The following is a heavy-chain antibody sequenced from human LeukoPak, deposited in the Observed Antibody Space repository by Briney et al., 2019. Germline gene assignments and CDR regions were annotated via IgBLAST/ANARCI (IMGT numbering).Heavy chain of an antibody. D-gene: IGHD1-26*01. V-gene: IGHV1-69*13. Sequence: SVKVSCKASGGTFSSYAISWVRQAPGQGLEWMGGIIPIFGTANYAQKFQGRVTITADESTSTAYMELSSLRSEDTAVYYCATSTLIVGASDAFDIWGQGTMVTVSS. CDR2: IIPIFGTA. CDR3: ATSTLIVGASDAFDI. CDR1: GGTFSSYA. J-gene: IGHJ3*02.